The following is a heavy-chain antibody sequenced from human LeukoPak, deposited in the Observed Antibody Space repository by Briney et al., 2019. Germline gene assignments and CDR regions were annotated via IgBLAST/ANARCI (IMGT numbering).Heavy chain of an antibody. CDR2: IYPGDSET. CDR1: GYSFTSYW. CDR3: ARRSSGGSYWD. V-gene: IGHV5-51*01. J-gene: IGHJ4*02. D-gene: IGHD1-26*01. Sequence: GESLKISCKGSGYSFTSYWIAWVRQMPGKGLEWMAIIYPGDSETRYSPSFQGQVTISADKSITTAYLQWSSLKASDTAMYYRARRSSGGSYWDWGQGTLVTVSS.